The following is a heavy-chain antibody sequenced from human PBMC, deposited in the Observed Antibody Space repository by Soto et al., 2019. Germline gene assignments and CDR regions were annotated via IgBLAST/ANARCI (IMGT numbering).Heavy chain of an antibody. CDR1: GFTFSSYA. D-gene: IGHD6-6*01. V-gene: IGHV3-23*01. Sequence: GGSLRLSCAASGFTFSSYAMSWVRQAPGKGLEWVSAISGSGGSTYYADSVKGRFTISRDNSKNTLYLQMNSLRAEDTAVYYCASYSSFRVFGPWGQGTLVTVSS. J-gene: IGHJ5*02. CDR2: ISGSGGST. CDR3: ASYSSFRVFGP.